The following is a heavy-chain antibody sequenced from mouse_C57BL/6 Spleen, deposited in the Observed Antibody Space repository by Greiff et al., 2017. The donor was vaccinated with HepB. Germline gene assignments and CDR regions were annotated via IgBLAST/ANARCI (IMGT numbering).Heavy chain of an antibody. V-gene: IGHV14-2*01. CDR1: GFNIKDYY. Sequence: EVQLQQSGAELVKPGASVKLSCTASGFNIKDYYMHWVKQRTEQGLEWIGRIDPEDGETKYAPKFQGKATITADTSSNPAYLQLSSLTSEDTAVYYCASPYYSNYVAWFVYWGQGTLVTVAA. CDR2: IDPEDGET. D-gene: IGHD2-5*01. J-gene: IGHJ3*01. CDR3: ASPYYSNYVAWFVY.